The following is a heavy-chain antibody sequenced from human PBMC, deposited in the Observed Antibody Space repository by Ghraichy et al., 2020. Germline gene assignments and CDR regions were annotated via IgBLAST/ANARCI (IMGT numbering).Heavy chain of an antibody. CDR1: GLIFSSSW. CDR3: AGCGYY. J-gene: IGHJ4*02. V-gene: IGHV3-7*03. CDR2: ISADGSGK. Sequence: GGSLRLSCAASGLIFSSSWMSWVRQAPGKGLEWVARISADGSGKQYMYSVKGRFTISRYNAKNSLILQMQSRRVEDTAMYLCAGCGYYSGQGTLGTVS.